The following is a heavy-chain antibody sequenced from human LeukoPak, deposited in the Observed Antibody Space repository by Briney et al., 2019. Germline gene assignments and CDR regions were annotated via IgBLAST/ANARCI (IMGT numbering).Heavy chain of an antibody. J-gene: IGHJ4*02. CDR3: ARRGPLRDGYNYS. V-gene: IGHV4-30-2*03. Sequence: SETLSLTCAVSGGSISSDGYSWTWIRQPPGKGLEWIGSIFHGGSTYYNPSLQSRVTISVDTSKNQFSLKLSSVTAADTAVYYCARRGPLRDGYNYSWGQGTLVIVSS. CDR2: IFHGGST. CDR1: GGSISSDGYS. D-gene: IGHD5-24*01.